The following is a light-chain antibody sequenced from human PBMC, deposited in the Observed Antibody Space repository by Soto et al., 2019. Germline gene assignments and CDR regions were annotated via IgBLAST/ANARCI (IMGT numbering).Light chain of an antibody. CDR2: SAS. V-gene: IGKV3-20*01. CDR1: QSVSSNY. J-gene: IGKJ1*01. CDR3: QQYGSSSWT. Sequence: EIVLTQSPGTLSLSPGERATLSCRASQSVSSNYLAWYQQKPGQAPRLLIYSASNRATGIPDRFSGSGAGTDFTLTISRLEPEDFAVYYCQQYGSSSWTFGQGTKVEIK.